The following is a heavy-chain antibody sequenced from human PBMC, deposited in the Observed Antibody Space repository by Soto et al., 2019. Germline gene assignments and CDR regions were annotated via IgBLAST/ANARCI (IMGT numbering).Heavy chain of an antibody. CDR1: GFTFSSYS. D-gene: IGHD3-3*01. CDR3: ARATSITIFGVDRPNWFDP. CDR2: ISSSSTI. V-gene: IGHV3-48*02. Sequence: SLRLSCAASGFTFSSYSMNWVRQAPGKGLEWVSYISSSSTIYYADSVKGRFTISRDNAKDSLYLQMNSLRDEDTAVYYCARATSITIFGVDRPNWFDPWGQGTLVTVSS. J-gene: IGHJ5*02.